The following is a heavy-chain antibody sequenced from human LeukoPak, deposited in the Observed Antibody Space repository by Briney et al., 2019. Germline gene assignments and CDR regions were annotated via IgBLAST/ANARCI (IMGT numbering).Heavy chain of an antibody. CDR1: GYTFTSYY. CDR3: ARALAPYGSGSYAFDY. Sequence: ASVKVSCKASGYTFTSYYMHWVRQAPGQGLEWMGIINPSGGTRTYAQKFQGRVTMTRDTSTSTIYMELISLRSEDPAVYYCARALAPYGSGSYAFDYWGQGTLVTVSS. J-gene: IGHJ4*02. CDR2: INPSGGTR. V-gene: IGHV1-46*01. D-gene: IGHD3-10*01.